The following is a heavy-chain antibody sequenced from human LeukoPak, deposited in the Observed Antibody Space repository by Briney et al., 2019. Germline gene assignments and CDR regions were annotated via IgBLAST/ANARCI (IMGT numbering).Heavy chain of an antibody. V-gene: IGHV3-9*01. Sequence: GRSLRLSCAASGFTFDDYAMHWVRQAPGKGLEWVSGFSWNSGSVGYADSVKGRFTISRDNAKNSLYLQMNSLRAEDTALYYCAKDISVWGDIPNSYFDYWGQGTLVTVSS. D-gene: IGHD7-27*01. J-gene: IGHJ4*02. CDR2: FSWNSGSV. CDR3: AKDISVWGDIPNSYFDY. CDR1: GFTFDDYA.